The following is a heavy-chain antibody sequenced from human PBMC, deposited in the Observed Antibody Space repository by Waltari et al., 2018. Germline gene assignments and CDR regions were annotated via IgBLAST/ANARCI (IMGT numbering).Heavy chain of an antibody. CDR2: IKHDGSEK. J-gene: IGHJ3*02. Sequence: EVQLVESGGGLVQPGESLRLSCVASGFTFSSFWMSWVRQGPGKGLEWVANIKHDGSEKCYVDSVRGRFTISRDNAKNSLYLQMNSLRAEDTAVYYCAIGGLDAFDMWGQGTMVTVSS. D-gene: IGHD2-15*01. V-gene: IGHV3-7*01. CDR1: GFTFSSFW. CDR3: AIGGLDAFDM.